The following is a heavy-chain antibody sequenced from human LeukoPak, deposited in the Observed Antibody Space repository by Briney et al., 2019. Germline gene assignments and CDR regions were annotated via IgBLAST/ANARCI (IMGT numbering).Heavy chain of an antibody. D-gene: IGHD3-10*01. CDR3: ARDGNYYGSGSYYAYFDY. CDR1: GGSISSGDYY. V-gene: IGHV4-30-4*01. CDR2: IYYSGST. J-gene: IGHJ4*02. Sequence: PSETLSLTCTVSGGSISSGDYYWSWIRQPPGKGLEWIGYIYYSGSTYYNPSLKSRVTISVDTSKNQFSLKLSSVTAADTAVYYCARDGNYYGSGSYYAYFDYWGQGTLVTVSS.